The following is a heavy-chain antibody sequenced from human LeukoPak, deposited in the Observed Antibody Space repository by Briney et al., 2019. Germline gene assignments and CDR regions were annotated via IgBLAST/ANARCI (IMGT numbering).Heavy chain of an antibody. V-gene: IGHV3-23*01. J-gene: IGHJ6*03. CDR3: AKYITVTGNSYYYYMDG. CDR1: GFTFSNCA. Sequence: AGGSLRLSCAASGFTFSNCAMTWVRQAPGKGLEWVSAISGSGGSTYYADSVKGRFTISRDNSRNTLYLQMSSLRAEDTAVYYSAKYITVTGNSYYYYMDGWGKGTTATVAS. CDR2: ISGSGGST. D-gene: IGHD7-27*01.